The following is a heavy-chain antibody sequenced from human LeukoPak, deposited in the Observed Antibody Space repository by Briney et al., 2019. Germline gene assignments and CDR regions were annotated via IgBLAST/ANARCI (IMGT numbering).Heavy chain of an antibody. CDR2: IYYSGNT. Sequence: PSETLSLTCTVSGGSISSYYWSWIRQPPGEGLEWIGYIYYSGNTNYNPSLKSRVTISVDTSKNQFSLKLSSVAAADTAVYYCARLWSEGNWENWFDPWGQGTLVTVSS. J-gene: IGHJ5*02. CDR3: ARLWSEGNWENWFDP. V-gene: IGHV4-59*01. D-gene: IGHD3-3*01. CDR1: GGSISSYY.